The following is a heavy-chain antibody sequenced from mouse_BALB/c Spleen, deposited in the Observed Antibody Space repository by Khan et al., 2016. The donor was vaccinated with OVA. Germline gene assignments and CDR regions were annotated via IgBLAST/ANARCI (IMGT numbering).Heavy chain of an antibody. J-gene: IGHJ2*01. Sequence: QVQLQQSGAELAKPGASVKMSCKASGYTFINYWILWIKQRPGQGLEWIGYINPSTGYTEYNQNFKDKATLTADKSSSTAYMQLSSLTSEDSTVYYCARGGLRWDFDYWGQGTTLTGSS. CDR1: GYTFINYW. D-gene: IGHD1-1*01. CDR3: ARGGLRWDFDY. V-gene: IGHV1-7*01. CDR2: INPSTGYT.